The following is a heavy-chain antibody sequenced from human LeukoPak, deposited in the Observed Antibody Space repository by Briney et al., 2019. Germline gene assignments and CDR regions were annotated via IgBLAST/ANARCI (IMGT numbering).Heavy chain of an antibody. CDR2: MNPNSGST. V-gene: IGHV1-8*01. D-gene: IGHD6-13*01. CDR3: ARDSSSWPYYFDY. CDR1: GYTFTNYD. Sequence: GASVKVSCKASGYTFTNYDFNWMRQATGQGLEWMGWMNPNSGSTGYAQKFQGRVTMTRDTSISTAYMELSSLRSEDTAVYYCARDSSSWPYYFDYWGQGTLVTVSS. J-gene: IGHJ4*02.